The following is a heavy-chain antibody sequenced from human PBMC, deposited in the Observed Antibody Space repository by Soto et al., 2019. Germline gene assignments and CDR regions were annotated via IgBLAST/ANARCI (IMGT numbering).Heavy chain of an antibody. CDR2: ISAYNGNT. CDR3: ARDEGYKWNYGGSWFDP. J-gene: IGHJ5*02. D-gene: IGHD1-7*01. V-gene: IGHV1-18*01. Sequence: QVQLVQSGAEVKKPGASVKVSCKAAGYTFTSYGISWVRQAPGQGLEWMGWISAYNGNTNYAQKLQGRVTMTTDTSTSTAYMELRSLRSDDTAVYYCARDEGYKWNYGGSWFDPWGQGTLVTVSS. CDR1: GYTFTSYG.